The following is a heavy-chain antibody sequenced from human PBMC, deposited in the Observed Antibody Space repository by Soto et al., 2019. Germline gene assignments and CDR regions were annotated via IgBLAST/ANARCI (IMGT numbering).Heavy chain of an antibody. CDR3: GADGGRNCGESDH. Sequence: QVQLVQSGAEVKKPGSSVKVSCKASGGTFSSYSINWVRQAPGQGLEWMGEIIPIFGTANYAQKFQGRVTITADESTSTAHIELSRLRSEDKAVYDCGADGGRNCGESDHWGEGTLVTVSS. V-gene: IGHV1-69*01. CDR1: GGTFSSYS. CDR2: IIPIFGTA. D-gene: IGHD1-26*01. J-gene: IGHJ4*02.